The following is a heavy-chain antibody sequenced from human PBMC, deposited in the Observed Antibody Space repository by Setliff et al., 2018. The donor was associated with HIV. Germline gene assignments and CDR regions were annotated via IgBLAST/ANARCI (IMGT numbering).Heavy chain of an antibody. Sequence: ASVKVSCKASGYTISTYLIAWVRQAPGQGLEWMRWISPFNGNTNYAQKLQGRLTVTTDTSTSTAYMELRSLRSDDTAVYYCARATSGTIHDFWGQGTLVTVSS. CDR3: ARATSGTIHDF. D-gene: IGHD3-10*01. J-gene: IGHJ4*02. V-gene: IGHV1-18*01. CDR2: ISPFNGNT. CDR1: GYTISTYL.